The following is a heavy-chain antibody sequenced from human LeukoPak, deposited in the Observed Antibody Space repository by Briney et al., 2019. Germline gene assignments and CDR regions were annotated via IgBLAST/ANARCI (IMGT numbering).Heavy chain of an antibody. Sequence: PGGSLRLSCAASGFTFSNYALSWVRQAPGKGLEWVANIKQDGSEKYYVDSVKGRFTISRDNAKNSLYLQMNSLRAEDTAVYYCARSGTSRPEDIWFDYWGQGTLVTVSS. V-gene: IGHV3-7*03. D-gene: IGHD2-2*01. J-gene: IGHJ4*02. CDR3: ARSGTSRPEDIWFDY. CDR1: GFTFSNYA. CDR2: IKQDGSEK.